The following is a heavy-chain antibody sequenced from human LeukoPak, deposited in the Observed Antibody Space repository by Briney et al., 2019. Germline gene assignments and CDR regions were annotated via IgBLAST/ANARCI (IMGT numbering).Heavy chain of an antibody. V-gene: IGHV3-23*01. J-gene: IGHJ4*02. Sequence: GGSLRLSCAASGFTFSSYGMSWVRQAPGKGLEWVSAISGSGGSTYYADSVKGRFTISRDNSKNTLYLQMNSLRAEDTAVYYCAPGLLWFGGAFGYWGQGTLVTVSS. CDR2: ISGSGGST. D-gene: IGHD3-10*01. CDR1: GFTFSSYG. CDR3: APGLLWFGGAFGY.